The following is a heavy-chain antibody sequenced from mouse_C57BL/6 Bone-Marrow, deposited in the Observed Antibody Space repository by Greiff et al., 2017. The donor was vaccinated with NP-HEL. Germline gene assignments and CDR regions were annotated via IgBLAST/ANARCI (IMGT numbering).Heavy chain of an antibody. V-gene: IGHV1-81*01. CDR2: IYPRSGNT. D-gene: IGHD2-3*01. CDR1: GYTFTSYG. CDR3: ARGDGYQFFYYAMDY. Sequence: QVQLQQSGAELARPGASVKLSCKASGYTFTSYGISWVKQRTGQGLEWIGEIYPRSGNTYYNEKFKGKATLTADKSSSTAYLELRSLTSEDSAVYFCARGDGYQFFYYAMDYWGQGTSVTVSS. J-gene: IGHJ4*01.